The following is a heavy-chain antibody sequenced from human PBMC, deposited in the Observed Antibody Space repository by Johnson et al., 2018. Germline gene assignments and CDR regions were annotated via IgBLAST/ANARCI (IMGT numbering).Heavy chain of an antibody. CDR3: ARDENYSGNLSLDY. D-gene: IGHD4-23*01. CDR2: ISSSGSTT. J-gene: IGHJ4*02. V-gene: IGHV3-11*01. Sequence: VQLLESGGGLVKPGGSLRLSCAASGFTFSDYYMSWIRQAPGKGLEWVSYISSSGSTTYYAESLKGRFTIPRENAKNSLYLQMNSLRAEDTAVYYCARDENYSGNLSLDYWGQGTLVTVSS. CDR1: GFTFSDYY.